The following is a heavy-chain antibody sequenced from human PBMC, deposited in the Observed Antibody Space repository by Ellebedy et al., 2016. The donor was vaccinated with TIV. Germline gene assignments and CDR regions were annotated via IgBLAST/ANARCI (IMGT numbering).Heavy chain of an antibody. V-gene: IGHV3-30*03. CDR2: ISYDGSNK. J-gene: IGHJ6*02. CDR1: GFTFSSYG. CDR3: ATAKAAPRPDYYYGMDV. D-gene: IGHD6-6*01. Sequence: PGGSLRLSCAASGFTFSSYGMHWVRQAPGKGLEWVAVISYDGSNKYYEDSVKGRFTISRYSSKNSVYLQITRLRAQDAAVYYCATAKAAPRPDYYYGMDVWGQGTTVTVSS.